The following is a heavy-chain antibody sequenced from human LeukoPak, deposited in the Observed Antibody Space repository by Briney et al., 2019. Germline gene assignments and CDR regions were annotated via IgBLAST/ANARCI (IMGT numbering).Heavy chain of an antibody. CDR3: ARQLEGRYFDWLLLGFY. D-gene: IGHD3-9*01. J-gene: IGHJ4*02. CDR2: IRRTSNYI. CDR1: VFTFSSYS. V-gene: IGHV3-21*01. Sequence: PGGSLRLACSASVFTFSSYSMNWVRQAPGKGLEWVSCIRRTSNYIYDADSVKGRFTISRDHAKNSLYLQMTSLRAEDTAVYYCARQLEGRYFDWLLLGFYWGQGTLVTVSS.